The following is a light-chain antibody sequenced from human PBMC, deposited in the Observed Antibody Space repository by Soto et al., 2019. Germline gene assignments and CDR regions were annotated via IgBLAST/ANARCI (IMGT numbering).Light chain of an antibody. J-gene: IGLJ3*02. V-gene: IGLV1-44*01. Sequence: QSVLIHPPSASGTPGQRVTNSCSGRNSNNGSNTGSWYHQVPGTAPKVVIYSSDQRPSGVPDRLSASKSGTSASLAISGLQSADEGDYYCVAWDDRLNGWVFGGGTKLTVL. CDR3: VAWDDRLNGWV. CDR2: SSD. CDR1: NSNNGSNT.